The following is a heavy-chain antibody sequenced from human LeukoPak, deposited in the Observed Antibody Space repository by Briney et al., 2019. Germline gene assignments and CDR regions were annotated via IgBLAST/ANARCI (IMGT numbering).Heavy chain of an antibody. Sequence: GGSLRLSCEASGFTFSNYWIHWVRQAPGKGLVWVSRIDNAGSITTYADSVKGRFTISRDNAENTLYLQMNSPRVEDTAVYYCVRSAFHAGSGNYYDYWGQGTLVTVSS. D-gene: IGHD3-22*01. CDR2: IDNAGSIT. J-gene: IGHJ4*02. CDR3: VRSAFHAGSGNYYDY. CDR1: GFTFSNYW. V-gene: IGHV3-74*03.